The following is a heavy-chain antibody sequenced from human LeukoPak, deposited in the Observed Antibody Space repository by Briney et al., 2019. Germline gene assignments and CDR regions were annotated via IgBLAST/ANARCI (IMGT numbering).Heavy chain of an antibody. CDR3: AKDSPPTYYYDSSGYHDY. V-gene: IGHV3-23*01. J-gene: IGHJ4*02. Sequence: GGSLRLSCAASKSTFSNYWMTWVRQAPGKGLEWVSAISGSGGSTYYADSVKGRFTISRDNSKNTLYLQMSSLRAEDTAVYYCAKDSPPTYYYDSSGYHDYWGQGTLVTVSS. CDR2: ISGSGGST. D-gene: IGHD3-22*01. CDR1: KSTFSNYW.